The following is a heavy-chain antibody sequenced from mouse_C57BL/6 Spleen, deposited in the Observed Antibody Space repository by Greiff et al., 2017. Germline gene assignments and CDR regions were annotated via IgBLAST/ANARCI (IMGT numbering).Heavy chain of an antibody. CDR3: ARRRWLDY. CDR1: GYTFTSYW. Sequence: QVQLQQPGAELVKPGASVKLSCKASGYTFTSYWMQWVKQRPGPGIEWIGEIDPSDSYTNYNQKFKGKATLTVDTSSSTAYMQLSSLTSEDSAVYYCARRRWLDYWGQGTTLTVSS. J-gene: IGHJ2*01. D-gene: IGHD1-1*02. CDR2: IDPSDSYT. V-gene: IGHV1-50*01.